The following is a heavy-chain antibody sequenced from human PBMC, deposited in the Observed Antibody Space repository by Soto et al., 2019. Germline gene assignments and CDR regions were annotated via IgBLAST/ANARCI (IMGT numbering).Heavy chain of an antibody. J-gene: IGHJ4*02. Sequence: EVQLLESGGGLVQPGDSLRLSCAASGFTFSSYAMSWVRQAPGKGLEWVSAISGSGGSTYYADSVKGRFTISRDNSKNMLYLQMSSLRGEDMAVYYCAKSDCGGECCLLDYWGQGTPVTVSS. D-gene: IGHD2-21*01. CDR3: AKSDCGGECCLLDY. V-gene: IGHV3-23*01. CDR2: ISGSGGST. CDR1: GFTFSSYA.